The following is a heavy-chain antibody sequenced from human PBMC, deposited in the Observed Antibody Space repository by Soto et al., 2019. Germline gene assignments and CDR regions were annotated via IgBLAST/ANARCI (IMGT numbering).Heavy chain of an antibody. D-gene: IGHD3-9*01. V-gene: IGHV3-30*03. Sequence: GGSLRLSCAASGFTFSSFGMHWVRQAPGKGLEWVAVISYDGSNKYYADSVKGRFTISRDNAKNSLYLQMNSLRAEDTAVYYCARVPYDILTGLAYMDVWGKGTTVTVSS. CDR3: ARVPYDILTGLAYMDV. CDR2: ISYDGSNK. J-gene: IGHJ6*03. CDR1: GFTFSSFG.